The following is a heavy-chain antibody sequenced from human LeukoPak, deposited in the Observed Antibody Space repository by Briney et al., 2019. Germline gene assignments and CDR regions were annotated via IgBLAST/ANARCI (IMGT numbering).Heavy chain of an antibody. Sequence: GGPLRLSCAASGFTVITNDMTWVRQAPGKGLEWVSVLYSDGNTKYADSVQGRFTISRDNSKNTLYLEMNSLSPDDTAVYYCARGVEPPAANTLAYWGQGTLVTVSS. CDR1: GFTVITND. D-gene: IGHD2-2*01. CDR3: ARGVEPPAANTLAY. CDR2: LYSDGNT. V-gene: IGHV3-53*01. J-gene: IGHJ4*02.